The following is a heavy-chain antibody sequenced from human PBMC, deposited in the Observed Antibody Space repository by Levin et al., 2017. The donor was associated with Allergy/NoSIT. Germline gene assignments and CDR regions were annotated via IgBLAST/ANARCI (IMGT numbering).Heavy chain of an antibody. J-gene: IGHJ4*02. CDR2: IRGSSSDI. CDR3: VRDHQWAFDY. V-gene: IGHV3-48*01. D-gene: IGHD1-26*01. Sequence: GGSLRLSCAASGFNFSPFSMNRVRQAPGKGLEWISYIRGSSSDISYADSVKGRFTISRDDAKNSLYLQMNSLRVEDTAVYYCVRDHQWAFDYWGQGTLVTVSS. CDR1: GFNFSPFS.